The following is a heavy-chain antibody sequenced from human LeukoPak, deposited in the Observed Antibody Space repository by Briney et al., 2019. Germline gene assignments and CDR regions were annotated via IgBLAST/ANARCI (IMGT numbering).Heavy chain of an antibody. CDR3: ARVRSCSRTICWGYYFDY. CDR1: GVTFSSYW. V-gene: IGHV3-7*01. Sequence: GGSLRLSCAASGVTFSSYWMSWVRQAPGKGLEWVASIKQDRSDKYYVDSVKGRFTISRDSAKNSLYLQMNSLRAEDTAVYYCARVRSCSRTICWGYYFDYWGQGTLVTVSS. CDR2: IKQDRSDK. D-gene: IGHD2-2*01. J-gene: IGHJ4*02.